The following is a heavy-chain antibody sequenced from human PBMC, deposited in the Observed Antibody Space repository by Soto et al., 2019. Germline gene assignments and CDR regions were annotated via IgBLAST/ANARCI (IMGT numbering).Heavy chain of an antibody. V-gene: IGHV2-5*02. CDR2: IYWDDDK. D-gene: IGHD1-7*01. Sequence: QITLKESGPTLVKPTQTLTLTCTFSGFSLSTNGVGVGWIRQPPGKALEWLALIYWDDDKRYSPSLKTRLTITKDTSKNQVVLTMTNMDPVDTATYYCAHSPGITGTTCDYWGHWGQGTLVTVSS. J-gene: IGHJ4*02. CDR3: AHSPGITGTTCDYWGH. CDR1: GFSLSTNGVG.